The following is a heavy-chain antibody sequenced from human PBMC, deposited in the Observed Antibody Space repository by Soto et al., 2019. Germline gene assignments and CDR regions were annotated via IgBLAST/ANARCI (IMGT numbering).Heavy chain of an antibody. J-gene: IGHJ4*02. D-gene: IGHD2-15*01. Sequence: QVQLVQSGAEVKKPGSSVKVSCKASGGTFSSYAISWVRQAPGQGLEWMGGIIPIFGTANYAQKFQGRVTITADESTSTAYMELSSLRSEDTGVYYCASSIYTNKAGPGYCSGGSCYYFDYWGQGTLVTVSS. V-gene: IGHV1-69*01. CDR1: GGTFSSYA. CDR2: IIPIFGTA. CDR3: ASSIYTNKAGPGYCSGGSCYYFDY.